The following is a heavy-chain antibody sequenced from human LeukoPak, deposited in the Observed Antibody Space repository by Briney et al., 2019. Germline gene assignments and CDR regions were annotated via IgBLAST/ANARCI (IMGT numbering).Heavy chain of an antibody. J-gene: IGHJ4*02. CDR2: ISYDGSNK. CDR1: GFTFSICA. CDR3: ATPITYYDFWSGYSY. V-gene: IGHV3-30-3*02. Sequence: GGSLRLSCAASGFTFSICAMHWVRQAPGKGLEWVAVISYDGSNKYYADSVKGRFTISRDNSKNTLYLQMNSLRAEDTAVYYCATPITYYDFWSGYSYWGQGTLVTVSS. D-gene: IGHD3-3*01.